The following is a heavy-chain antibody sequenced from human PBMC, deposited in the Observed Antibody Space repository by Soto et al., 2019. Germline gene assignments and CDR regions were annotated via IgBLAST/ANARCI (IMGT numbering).Heavy chain of an antibody. CDR1: GFICSSYD. V-gene: IGHV3-23*01. CDR3: AKATATGGGAFDI. D-gene: IGHD2-8*02. CDR2: ILVDGRT. J-gene: IGHJ3*02. Sequence: GGSLRLSCAASGFICSSYDMSWVRQAPGKGLEWVSTILVDGRTFYVDSVKGRFTISRDTSQNTVYLQMNSLTAGDTALYYCAKATATGGGAFDICGQGTMATVSS.